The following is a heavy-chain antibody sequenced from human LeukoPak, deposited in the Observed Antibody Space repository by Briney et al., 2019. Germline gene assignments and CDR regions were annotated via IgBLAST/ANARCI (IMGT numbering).Heavy chain of an antibody. Sequence: GGSLRLSYRTSGFTFSTHSMNWVRQAPGKGLEWVASSRSYSGDIYYADSVKGRFTISRDNAKNTLYLQMNSLRADDTAIYYCARAKDMDWGQGTLVTVSS. CDR3: ARAKDMD. CDR2: SRSYSGDI. CDR1: GFTFSTHS. J-gene: IGHJ4*02. V-gene: IGHV3-21*01.